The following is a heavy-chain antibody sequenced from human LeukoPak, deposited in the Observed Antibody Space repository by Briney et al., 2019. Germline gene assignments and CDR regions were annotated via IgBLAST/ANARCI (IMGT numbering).Heavy chain of an antibody. Sequence: ASVKLSSKASGYTVTRYGISWVRHAPGQGLEWMGWISAYNGNTTYAQKLQGRVTMTTDTSTSTAYMELRSLRSDDTAVYYCAREKLPLFGLLFVPYYFDFWARGTLVTVSS. CDR1: GYTVTRYG. CDR2: ISAYNGNT. CDR3: AREKLPLFGLLFVPYYFDF. V-gene: IGHV1-18*01. D-gene: IGHD2-21*02. J-gene: IGHJ4*02.